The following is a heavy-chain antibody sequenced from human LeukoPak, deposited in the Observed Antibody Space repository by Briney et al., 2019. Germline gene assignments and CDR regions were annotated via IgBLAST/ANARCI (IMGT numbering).Heavy chain of an antibody. Sequence: ASVKVSCKASGGTFSSYAISWVRQAPGQGLEWMGIINPSGGSTNYAQKFQGRVTMTRDTSTSTVYMELSSLRSEDTAVCYCARGDYYDSSAYETWGHGTMVTVSP. V-gene: IGHV1-46*01. D-gene: IGHD3-22*01. CDR1: GGTFSSYA. CDR3: ARGDYYDSSAYET. CDR2: INPSGGST. J-gene: IGHJ3*02.